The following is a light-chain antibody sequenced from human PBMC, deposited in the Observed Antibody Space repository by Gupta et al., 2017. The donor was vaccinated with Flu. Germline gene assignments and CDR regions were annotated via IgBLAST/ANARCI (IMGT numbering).Light chain of an antibody. CDR1: QGIRSC. V-gene: IGKV1-6*01. CDR3: RQDQDCPRT. Sequence: GDRAPVTCRASQGIRSCLVWFQQKPGKAPKGLISAASHRQPGVPSSFSGSGSGTEFTLTISSLQAEDVAAYYCRQDQDCPRTFGGGTKVEIK. CDR2: AAS. J-gene: IGKJ4*01.